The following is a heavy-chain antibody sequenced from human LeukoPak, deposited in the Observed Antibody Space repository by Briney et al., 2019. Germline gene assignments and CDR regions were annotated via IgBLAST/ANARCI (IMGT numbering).Heavy chain of an antibody. Sequence: GGSLRLSCAASGFTFSSYSMNWVRQAPGKGLEWVSSISSSSSYIYYADSVKGRFTISRDNAKNSLYLQMNSLRVEDTAVYYCARDRGGGWVAVAGNFDYWGQG. CDR3: ARDRGGGWVAVAGNFDY. D-gene: IGHD6-19*01. CDR1: GFTFSSYS. J-gene: IGHJ4*02. V-gene: IGHV3-21*01. CDR2: ISSSSSYI.